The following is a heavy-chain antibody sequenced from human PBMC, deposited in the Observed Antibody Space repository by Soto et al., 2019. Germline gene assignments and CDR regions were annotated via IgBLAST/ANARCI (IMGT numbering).Heavy chain of an antibody. CDR3: VRYFSTTLCNGVATRTFDY. J-gene: IGHJ4*02. V-gene: IGHV3-48*03. CDR2: ISSSGNTV. Sequence: GSLSLSCAASRFTFSTYEMNWVRQAPGKGLEWVSYISSSGNTVYYADSVKGRFTISRDNPRNSLYLQMNSLRDEDTSLYYCVRYFSTTLCNGVATRTFDYWGQGTLVTVSS. D-gene: IGHD2-2*01. CDR1: RFTFSTYE.